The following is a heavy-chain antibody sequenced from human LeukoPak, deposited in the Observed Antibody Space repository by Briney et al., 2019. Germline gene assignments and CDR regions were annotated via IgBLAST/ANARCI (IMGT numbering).Heavy chain of an antibody. CDR1: GYTFTSYG. CDR2: INPGGGST. Sequence: EASVKVSCKASGYTFTSYGISWVRQAPGQGLEWMGIINPGGGSTSYAQKFQGRVTMTRDTSTSTVYMELSSLRSEDTAVYYCARDRFLPSIVGAIPLGYWGQGTLVTVSS. V-gene: IGHV1-46*01. J-gene: IGHJ4*02. D-gene: IGHD1-26*01. CDR3: ARDRFLPSIVGAIPLGY.